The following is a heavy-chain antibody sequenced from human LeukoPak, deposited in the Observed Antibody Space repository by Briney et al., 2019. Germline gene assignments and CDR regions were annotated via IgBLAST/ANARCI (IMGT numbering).Heavy chain of an antibody. D-gene: IGHD3-10*01. CDR2: IYYSGST. CDR1: GGSISTYY. CDR3: ARSYYGSGSYYSFDH. V-gene: IGHV4-59*01. Sequence: PSETLSLTCTVSGGSISTYYWSWIRQPPGKGLEWIGYIYYSGSTNYNPSLKSRVAVSVDTSKNQFSLKLSSVTAADMAVYYCARSYYGSGSYYSFDHWGQGSLVTVSS. J-gene: IGHJ4*02.